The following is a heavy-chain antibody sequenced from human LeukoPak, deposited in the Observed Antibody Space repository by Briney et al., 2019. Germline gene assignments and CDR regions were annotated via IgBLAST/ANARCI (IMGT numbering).Heavy chain of an antibody. CDR3: ARGWSGSWRPNFEY. CDR2: INPSGGTT. CDR1: GCTFTSYY. J-gene: IGHJ4*02. Sequence: ASVRVSCKASGCTFTSYYMHWVRQAPGQGLEWMGIINPSGGTTSYAQNFQGRVTMTRDTSTSTVYMELSSLISEDTAVYYCARGWSGSWRPNFEYWGQGTLVTVSS. V-gene: IGHV1-46*01. D-gene: IGHD2-15*01.